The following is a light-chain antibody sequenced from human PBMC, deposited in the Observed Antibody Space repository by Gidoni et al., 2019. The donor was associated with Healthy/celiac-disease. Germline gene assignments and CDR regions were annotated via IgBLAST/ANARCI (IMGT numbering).Light chain of an antibody. CDR3: SSYTSSSTIV. Sequence: QSALTPPASVSGSPGQPITISCTGTSSDVGGYNYASWYQQHPGKAPKLMIYDVSNRPSGVSNRFSGSKSDNTASLTISGLQAEDEADYYCSSYTSSSTIVFGTGTKVTVL. CDR1: SSDVGGYNY. V-gene: IGLV2-14*01. J-gene: IGLJ1*01. CDR2: DVS.